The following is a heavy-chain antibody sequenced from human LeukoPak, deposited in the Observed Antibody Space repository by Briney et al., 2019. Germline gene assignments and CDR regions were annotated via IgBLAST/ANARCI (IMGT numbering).Heavy chain of an antibody. D-gene: IGHD3-22*01. CDR1: GLTFSSYS. Sequence: PGGSLRLSCAASGLTFSSYSMNWVRQAPGKGLEWVSSISSSSSYIYYADSVKGRFTISRDNAKNSLYLQMNSLRAEDTAVYYCARGDSSGSYSYRMDVWGQGTTVTVSS. V-gene: IGHV3-21*01. CDR3: ARGDSSGSYSYRMDV. CDR2: ISSSSSYI. J-gene: IGHJ6*02.